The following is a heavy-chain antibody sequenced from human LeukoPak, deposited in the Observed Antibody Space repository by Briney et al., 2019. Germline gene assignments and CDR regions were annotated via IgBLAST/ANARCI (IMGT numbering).Heavy chain of an antibody. V-gene: IGHV1-8*01. CDR3: ARGYNTYYYDSSSDY. CDR1: GYTFTSYD. Sequence: ASVRVSCKASGYTFTSYDINWVRQATGQGLEWMGWMNPNSGNTGYAQKFQGRVTMTRNTSISTAYMELSSLRSEDTAVYYCARGYNTYYYDSSSDYWGQGTLVTVSS. D-gene: IGHD3-22*01. CDR2: MNPNSGNT. J-gene: IGHJ4*02.